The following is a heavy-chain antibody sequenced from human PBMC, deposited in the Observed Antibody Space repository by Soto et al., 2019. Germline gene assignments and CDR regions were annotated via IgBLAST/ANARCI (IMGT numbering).Heavy chain of an antibody. CDR1: GFTFSSYA. J-gene: IGHJ4*02. Sequence: GGSLRLSCAASGFTFSSYAMSWVRQAPGKGLEWVSAISGSGGSTYYADSVKGRFTISRDNSKNTLYLQMNSLRAEDTAVYYCAKEPPGGGAAAGNLFDYWGQGTLVTVSS. V-gene: IGHV3-23*01. D-gene: IGHD6-13*01. CDR2: ISGSGGST. CDR3: AKEPPGGGAAAGNLFDY.